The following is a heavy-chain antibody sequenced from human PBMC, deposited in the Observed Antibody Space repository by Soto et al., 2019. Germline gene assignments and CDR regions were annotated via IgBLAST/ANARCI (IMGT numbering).Heavy chain of an antibody. D-gene: IGHD6-13*01. J-gene: IGHJ4*02. CDR1: GYTFTSYG. CDR2: ISAYNGNT. CDR3: ARIAAAGVGTGGFGYFDY. V-gene: IGHV1-18*01. Sequence: ASVKVSCKASGYTFTSYGISWVRQAHGQGLEWMGWISAYNGNTNYAQKLQGRVTMTTDTSTSTAYMELRSLRSDDTAVYYCARIAAAGVGTGGFGYFDYWGQGTLVTVSS.